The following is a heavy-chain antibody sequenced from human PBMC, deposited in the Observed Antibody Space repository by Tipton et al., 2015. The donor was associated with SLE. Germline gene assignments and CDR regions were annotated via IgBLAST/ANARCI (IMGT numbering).Heavy chain of an antibody. V-gene: IGHV4-59*12. CDR1: GDSISSYY. CDR3: ARGGYLYSGGFDY. CDR2: IYYSGST. D-gene: IGHD1-26*01. Sequence: LSCTVSGDSISSYYWSWIRQPPGKGLEWIGYIYYSGSTNYSPSLKSRVTISVDTSKNQFSLKLSSVTAADTAVYYCARGGYLYSGGFDYWGQGTLVTVSS. J-gene: IGHJ4*02.